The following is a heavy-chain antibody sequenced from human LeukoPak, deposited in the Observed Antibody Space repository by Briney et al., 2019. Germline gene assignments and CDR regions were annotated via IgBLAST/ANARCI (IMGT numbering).Heavy chain of an antibody. J-gene: IGHJ4*02. D-gene: IGHD6-19*01. CDR1: GFTFSSYG. Sequence: PGGSLRLSCAASGFTFSSYGMHWVRQAPGKGLEWVAFIRYDGSNKYYADSVKGRLTISRDNSKNTLYLQMNSLRAEDTAVYYCAKGTSSGWYFDYWGQGTLVTVSS. CDR3: AKGTSSGWYFDY. V-gene: IGHV3-30*02. CDR2: IRYDGSNK.